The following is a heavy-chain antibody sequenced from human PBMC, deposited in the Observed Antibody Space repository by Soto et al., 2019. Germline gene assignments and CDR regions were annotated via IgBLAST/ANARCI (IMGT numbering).Heavy chain of an antibody. V-gene: IGHV4-34*01. CDR3: ARKGYSSGWYRFDP. D-gene: IGHD6-19*01. J-gene: IGHJ5*02. CDR1: GGSFSGYY. CDR2: INHSGST. Sequence: SETLSLTCAVYGGSFSGYYWSWIRQPPGKGLEWIGEINHSGSTNYNPSLKSRVTISVDTSKNQFSLKLSSVTAADTAVYYCARKGYSSGWYRFDPWGQGTLVTVSS.